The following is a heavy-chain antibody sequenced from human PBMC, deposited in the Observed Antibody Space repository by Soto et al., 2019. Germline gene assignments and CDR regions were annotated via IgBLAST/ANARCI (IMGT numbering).Heavy chain of an antibody. Sequence: QVQLQESGPGLVKPSETLSLTCTVSGGSISSYYWSWIRQPPGKGLEWIGYIYYSGGTNYNPSLKSRVTISVDTSKNQFSPKLSSVTAADTAVYHCARHHDSWGHGTLVTVSS. V-gene: IGHV4-59*08. J-gene: IGHJ5*01. CDR3: ARHHDS. CDR1: GGSISSYY. CDR2: IYYSGGT.